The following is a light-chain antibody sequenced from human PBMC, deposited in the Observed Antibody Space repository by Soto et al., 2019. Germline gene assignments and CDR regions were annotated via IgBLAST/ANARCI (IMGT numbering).Light chain of an antibody. CDR2: EVN. Sequence: QSALTQPPSASGSPGQSVTISCTGTSSDVGGYNYVSWYQQHPGKAPKLMIYEVNKRPSGVPDRFSGSKSGNTASLTVSGRQAEDEADYYCSSYGGSSNLVFGGGTQLTVL. CDR1: SSDVGGYNY. CDR3: SSYGGSSNLV. J-gene: IGLJ2*01. V-gene: IGLV2-8*01.